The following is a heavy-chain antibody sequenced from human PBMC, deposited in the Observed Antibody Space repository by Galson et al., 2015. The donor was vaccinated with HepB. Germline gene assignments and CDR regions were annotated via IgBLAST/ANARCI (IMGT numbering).Heavy chain of an antibody. D-gene: IGHD6-19*01. CDR3: ARGGYSSGLDY. J-gene: IGHJ4*02. V-gene: IGHV3-30-3*01. CDR1: GFTFSSYA. Sequence: PLRLPCAASGFTFSSYAMHWVRQAPGKGLEWVAAISYDGSNKYYEDSVKGRFTISRDNSKNTLYLQMNSLRAEDTAVYYCARGGYSSGLDYWGQGTLVTVSS. CDR2: ISYDGSNK.